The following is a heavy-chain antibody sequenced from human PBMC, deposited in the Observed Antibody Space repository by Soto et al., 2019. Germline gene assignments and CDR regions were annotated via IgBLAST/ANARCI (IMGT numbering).Heavy chain of an antibody. CDR1: GFTFSTCS. CDR2: ISSTSSTI. D-gene: IGHD2-2*01. V-gene: IGHV3-48*01. Sequence: GGSLRLSCAASGFTFSTCSMNWVRQAPGKGLEWVSYISSTSSTIYYADSVKGRFTISRDNAKNSLYLQMNSLRADDTAVYYCAGPVVPTANDWLDTWGQGTLVTVSS. J-gene: IGHJ5*02. CDR3: AGPVVPTANDWLDT.